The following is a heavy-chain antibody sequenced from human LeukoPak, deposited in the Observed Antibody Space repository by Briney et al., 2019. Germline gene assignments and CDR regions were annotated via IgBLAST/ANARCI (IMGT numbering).Heavy chain of an antibody. V-gene: IGHV1-18*01. Sequence: ASVKVSCKASGYTFTSSGISWVRQAPGQGLDWMGWISAYNGNTNYAQKFQGRVTMTTDTSTSTAYMELRSLRSDDTAVYYCARVDFWSGYHSDWGQGTLVTVSS. D-gene: IGHD3-3*01. J-gene: IGHJ4*02. CDR2: ISAYNGNT. CDR1: GYTFTSSG. CDR3: ARVDFWSGYHSD.